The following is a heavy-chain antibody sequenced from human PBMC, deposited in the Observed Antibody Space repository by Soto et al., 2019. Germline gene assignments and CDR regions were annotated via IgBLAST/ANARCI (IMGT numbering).Heavy chain of an antibody. CDR3: AKGAEGYVVSSLDF. CDR2: ITSTGSST. CDR1: GFTFSNYA. D-gene: IGHD5-12*01. V-gene: IGHV3-23*01. J-gene: IGHJ4*02. Sequence: EVQLLESGGGFVQPGGSLRLSCAASGFTFSNYAMTWVRQAPGKGLEWVSAITSTGSSTYYADSVKGRFTISRDNSKNTLFLQINSLRAVDTAVYHCAKGAEGYVVSSLDFWGQGTLVSVSS.